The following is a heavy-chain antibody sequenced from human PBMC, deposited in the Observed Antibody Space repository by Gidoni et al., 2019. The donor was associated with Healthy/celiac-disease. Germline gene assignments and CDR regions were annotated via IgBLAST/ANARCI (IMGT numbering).Heavy chain of an antibody. CDR3: ASELYGTGGIYGMDV. Sequence: QVQLQESGPGLVKPSETLSLTCTVSGYSISSGYYWGWIRQPPGKGLEWIGSIYHSGSTYYNPSLKSRVTISVDTSKNQFSLKLSSVTAADTAVYYCASELYGTGGIYGMDVWGQGTTVTVSS. V-gene: IGHV4-38-2*02. J-gene: IGHJ6*02. D-gene: IGHD2-8*02. CDR2: IYHSGST. CDR1: GYSISSGYY.